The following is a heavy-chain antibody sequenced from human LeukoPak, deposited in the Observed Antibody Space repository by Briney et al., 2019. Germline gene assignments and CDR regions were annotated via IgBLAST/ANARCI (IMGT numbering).Heavy chain of an antibody. Sequence: PGGSLRLSCAASGFTFSSYGMHWVCQAPGKGLEWVAFIRYDGSNKYYADSVKSRFTISRDNSKNTLYLQMNSLRAEDTAVYYCAKASSSGWLNYYYMDVWGKGTTVTVSS. J-gene: IGHJ6*03. CDR3: AKASSSGWLNYYYMDV. V-gene: IGHV3-30*02. CDR1: GFTFSSYG. D-gene: IGHD6-19*01. CDR2: IRYDGSNK.